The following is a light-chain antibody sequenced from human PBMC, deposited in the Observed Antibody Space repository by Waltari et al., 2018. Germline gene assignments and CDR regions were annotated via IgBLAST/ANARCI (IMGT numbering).Light chain of an antibody. CDR1: SSDLGASKY. CDR2: DVT. V-gene: IGLV2-11*01. J-gene: IGLJ2*01. CDR3: CSYAGSYTVL. Sequence: QSALTQPRSVSGSPGQSVTISCTGTSSDLGASKYASWYQQYPGKAPNPMIYDVTKGPSGVPDRVSGSRSGNTASLTISGLQAEDEADYYCCSYAGSYTVLFGGGTKLTVL.